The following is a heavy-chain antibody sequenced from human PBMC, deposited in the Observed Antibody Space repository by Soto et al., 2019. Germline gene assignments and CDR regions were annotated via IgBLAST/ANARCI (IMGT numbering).Heavy chain of an antibody. Sequence: GGSLRLSCAASGFTFSSSWMHWVRQAPGKGLVWVSRIHSDGSGATYGDSVKGRFTISRDNAKNTLYLQMNSLRAEDTAVYYCARNYYGSGNYYGFFDPWGQGILVTVSS. CDR1: GFTFSSSW. V-gene: IGHV3-74*01. J-gene: IGHJ5*02. CDR3: ARNYYGSGNYYGFFDP. D-gene: IGHD3-10*01. CDR2: IHSDGSGA.